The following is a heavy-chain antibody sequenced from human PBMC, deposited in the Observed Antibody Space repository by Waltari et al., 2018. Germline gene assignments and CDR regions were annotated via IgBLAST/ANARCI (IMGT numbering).Heavy chain of an antibody. CDR1: GFLPSHFG. Sequence: VQLVESGGGVVQPGMSLRLSCAASGFLPSHFGMHWVRQAPGKGLEWVALASFDGSTTYYADSVRGRFTISRDNSKNTLYLDINTLRVDDTAIYYCAKDAFGNTYLDHWGQGTLVTVSS. J-gene: IGHJ5*02. D-gene: IGHD3-10*01. V-gene: IGHV3-30*18. CDR3: AKDAFGNTYLDH. CDR2: ASFDGSTT.